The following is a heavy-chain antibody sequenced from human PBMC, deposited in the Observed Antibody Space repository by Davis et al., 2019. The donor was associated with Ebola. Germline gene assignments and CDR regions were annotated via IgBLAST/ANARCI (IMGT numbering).Heavy chain of an antibody. CDR3: ARDVLYCSSTSCYPVMGAFDI. CDR2: INHSGST. D-gene: IGHD2-2*01. Sequence: SETLSLTCAVYGGSFSGYYWSWIRRPPGKGLEWIGEINHSGSTYYNPSLKSRVTISVDTSKNQFSLKLSSVTAADTAVYYCARDVLYCSSTSCYPVMGAFDIWGQGTMVTVSS. J-gene: IGHJ3*02. CDR1: GGSFSGYY. V-gene: IGHV4-34*09.